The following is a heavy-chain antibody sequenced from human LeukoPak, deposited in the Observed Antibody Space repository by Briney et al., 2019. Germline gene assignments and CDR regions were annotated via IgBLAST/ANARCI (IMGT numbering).Heavy chain of an antibody. D-gene: IGHD4-17*01. Sequence: GGSLRLSCAASGFIFDDYGMSWVRQAPGKGLEWVSGINWSGGSTGYAASVKGRFTISRDNAKNSLYLQMNSLRAEDTALYYCASGGHGDYARPYWYFDHWGRGTLVTVSS. V-gene: IGHV3-20*04. J-gene: IGHJ2*01. CDR1: GFIFDDYG. CDR3: ASGGHGDYARPYWYFDH. CDR2: INWSGGST.